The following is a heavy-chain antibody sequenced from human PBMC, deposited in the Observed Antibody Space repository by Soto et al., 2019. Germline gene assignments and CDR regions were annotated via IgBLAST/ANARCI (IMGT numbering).Heavy chain of an antibody. Sequence: QVQLEQSGAEVKKPGASVKVSCKPSGYTFTDLYIHWMRQAPGQGLEWMGWIDPKSGDTRRTQKFQGRVTMTRDTSTRTVYMELSSLRSDDTAVYYCVRDNYGPLDYWGQGTLVTVSS. CDR1: GYTFTDLY. CDR3: VRDNYGPLDY. CDR2: IDPKSGDT. J-gene: IGHJ4*02. V-gene: IGHV1-2*02. D-gene: IGHD3-10*01.